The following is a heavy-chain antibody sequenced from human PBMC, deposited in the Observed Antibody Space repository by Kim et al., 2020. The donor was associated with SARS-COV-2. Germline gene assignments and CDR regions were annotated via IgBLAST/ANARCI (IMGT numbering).Heavy chain of an antibody. V-gene: IGHV1-69*13. J-gene: IGHJ6*02. Sequence: SVKVSCKASGGTFSSYAISWVRQAPGQGLEWMGGIIPIFGTANYAQKFQGRVTITADESTSTAYMELSSLRSEDTAVYYCARDIQLYSSSTSCSPYYYYYGMDVWGQGTTVTVSS. CDR3: ARDIQLYSSSTSCSPYYYYYGMDV. CDR2: IIPIFGTA. CDR1: GGTFSSYA. D-gene: IGHD2-2*01.